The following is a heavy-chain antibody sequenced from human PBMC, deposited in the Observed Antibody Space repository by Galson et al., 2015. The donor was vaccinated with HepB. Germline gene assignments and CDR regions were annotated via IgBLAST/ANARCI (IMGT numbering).Heavy chain of an antibody. CDR3: AREIVVVVAATSWFDP. J-gene: IGHJ5*02. CDR2: IIPIFGTA. Sequence: SVKVSCKASGGTFSSYAISWVRQAPGQGLEWMGGIIPIFGTANYAQKFQGRVTITADESTSTAYMELSSLRSEDTAVYYCAREIVVVVAATSWFDPWGQGTLVTVSS. D-gene: IGHD2-15*01. V-gene: IGHV1-69*13. CDR1: GGTFSSYA.